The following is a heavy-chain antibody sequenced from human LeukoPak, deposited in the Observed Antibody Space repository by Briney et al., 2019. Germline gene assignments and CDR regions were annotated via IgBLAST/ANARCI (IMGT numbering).Heavy chain of an antibody. J-gene: IGHJ4*02. V-gene: IGHV4-39*07. D-gene: IGHD2-8*01. CDR3: ARINGGI. Sequence: SETLSLTCTVTGVSITSNPYYWGWIGQPPGKGLEWIGSISFDGNSYYDPSLKSRVTVSRDTSKNQFSLKVNSVTAADTAVYYCARINGGIWGQGTLVTVSS. CDR1: GVSITSNPYY. CDR2: ISFDGNS.